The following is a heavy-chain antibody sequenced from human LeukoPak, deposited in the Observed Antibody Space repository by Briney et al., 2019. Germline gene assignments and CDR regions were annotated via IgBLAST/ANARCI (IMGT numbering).Heavy chain of an antibody. CDR3: AKYRYTAPDY. CDR1: GFTFSSYS. Sequence: GGSLRLSCAASGFTFSSYSMTWVRQAAGKGLEWISTISGSGGSTYYADSVKGRFTISRDNSKNTLYLQMNSLRAEDTAVYYCAKYRYTAPDYWGQGTLVTVSS. J-gene: IGHJ4*02. CDR2: ISGSGGST. D-gene: IGHD3-16*02. V-gene: IGHV3-23*01.